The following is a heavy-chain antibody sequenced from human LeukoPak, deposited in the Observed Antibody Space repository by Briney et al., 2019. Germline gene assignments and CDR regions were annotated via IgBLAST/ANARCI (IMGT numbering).Heavy chain of an antibody. CDR1: GFTFSSAW. D-gene: IGHD2-2*01. V-gene: IGHV3-15*01. CDR2: IKNKTNGGTT. Sequence: GGSLRLSCAASGFTFSSAWMTWVRQSPGKGLEWVGHIKNKTNGGTTDYAAPVKGRFIISRDDSKNTLYLQMNSLRTEDTAAYYCARGFCSSAYCYQGPFDFWGQGTLVTVSS. J-gene: IGHJ4*02. CDR3: ARGFCSSAYCYQGPFDF.